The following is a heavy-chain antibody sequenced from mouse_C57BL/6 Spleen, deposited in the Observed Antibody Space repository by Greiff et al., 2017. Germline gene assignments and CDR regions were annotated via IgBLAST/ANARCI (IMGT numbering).Heavy chain of an antibody. CDR3: AREAYYYGMDY. CDR1: GYSITSGYY. CDR2: ISYDGSN. J-gene: IGHJ4*01. Sequence: EVKLQESGPGLVKPSQSLSLTCSVTGYSITSGYYWNWIRQFPGNKLEWMGYISYDGSNNYNPSLKNRISITHDTSKNQFFLKLNSVTTEDTATYYGAREAYYYGMDYWGQGTSVTVSS. V-gene: IGHV3-6*01.